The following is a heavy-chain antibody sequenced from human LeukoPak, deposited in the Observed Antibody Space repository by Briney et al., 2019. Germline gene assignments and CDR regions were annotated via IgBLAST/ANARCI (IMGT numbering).Heavy chain of an antibody. Sequence: KASETLSLTCAVYGGSFSGYYWSWIRQPPGKGLEWIGYIYYSGSTYHNPSLKSRLIISVDTSKNQFSLKLSSVTAADTAVYYCARDRDSGGTIDYWGQGTLVIVSS. J-gene: IGHJ4*02. D-gene: IGHD3-9*01. CDR2: IYYSGST. CDR3: ARDRDSGGTIDY. CDR1: GGSFSGYY. V-gene: IGHV4-30-4*02.